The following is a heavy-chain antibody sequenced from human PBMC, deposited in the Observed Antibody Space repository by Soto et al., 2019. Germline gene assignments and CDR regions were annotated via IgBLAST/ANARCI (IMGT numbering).Heavy chain of an antibody. J-gene: IGHJ4*02. D-gene: IGHD3-10*01. CDR1: GGSISSGGYY. CDR2: IYYSGST. CDR3: ARAKGDETNVLLWFGGGYYFDY. V-gene: IGHV4-31*03. Sequence: QVQLQESGPGLVKPSQTLSLTCTVSGGSISSGGYYWSWIRQHPGKGLEWIGYIYYSGSTYYNPSLKSRVTISVDTSKNQFSLKLSSVTAADTAVYYCARAKGDETNVLLWFGGGYYFDYWGQGTLVTVSS.